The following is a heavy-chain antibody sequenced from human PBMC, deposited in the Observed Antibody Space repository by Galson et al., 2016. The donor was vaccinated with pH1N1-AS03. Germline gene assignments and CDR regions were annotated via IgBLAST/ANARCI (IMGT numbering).Heavy chain of an antibody. J-gene: IGHJ4*02. CDR1: GFTFSTCG. D-gene: IGHD1-26*01. CDR2: VSYDATHT. Sequence: SLRLSCAASGFTFSTCGMHWVRQAPGKGLEWVAAVSYDATHTFYADSVKGRFTISRDNANNILYLQMNSLKGEDTAVYYCANRLDGSGRINYPFTHWGQGTLVTVSA. V-gene: IGHV3-30*18. CDR3: ANRLDGSGRINYPFTH.